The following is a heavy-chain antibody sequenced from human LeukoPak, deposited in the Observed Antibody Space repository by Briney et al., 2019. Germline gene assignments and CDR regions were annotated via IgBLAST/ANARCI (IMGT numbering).Heavy chain of an antibody. CDR3: ARSDDYGDYVGLDAFDI. CDR2: IYTSGST. J-gene: IGHJ3*02. CDR1: GGSISSYY. Sequence: SETLSLTCTVSGGSISSYYWSWIRQPAGKGLERIGRIYTSGSTNYNPSLKSRVTMSVDTSKNQFSLKLSSVTAADTAVYYCARSDDYGDYVGLDAFDIWGQGTMVTVSS. D-gene: IGHD4-17*01. V-gene: IGHV4-4*07.